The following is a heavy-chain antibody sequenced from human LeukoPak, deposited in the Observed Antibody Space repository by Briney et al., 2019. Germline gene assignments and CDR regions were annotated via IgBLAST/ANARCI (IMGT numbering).Heavy chain of an antibody. V-gene: IGHV3-53*04. CDR3: ARDPYDGDCSSTSCYVVY. Sequence: GGSLRLSCAASGFTVSSNYMSWVRQAPGKGLEWVSVIYSGGSTYYADSVKGRFTISRHNSKNTLYLQMNSLRAEDTAVYYCARDPYDGDCSSTSCYVVYWGQGILVTVSS. J-gene: IGHJ4*02. CDR1: GFTVSSNY. D-gene: IGHD2-2*01. CDR2: IYSGGST.